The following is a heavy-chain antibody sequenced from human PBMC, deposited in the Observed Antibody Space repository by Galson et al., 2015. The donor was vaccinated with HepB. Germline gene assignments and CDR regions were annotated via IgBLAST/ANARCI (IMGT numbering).Heavy chain of an antibody. D-gene: IGHD1-14*01. CDR2: IKSKTFGGTV. V-gene: IGHV3-15*01. J-gene: IGHJ4*02. CDR1: GFTFTVAW. CDR3: TTTVRPEDFIDY. Sequence: SLRLSCAASGFTFTVAWVSWVRQAPGKGLEWVGRIKSKTFGGTVDYATPMKGRFTISRDDSKHTLSLLMNSLKTEDTAVYYCTTTVRPEDFIDYWGGGARSPFP.